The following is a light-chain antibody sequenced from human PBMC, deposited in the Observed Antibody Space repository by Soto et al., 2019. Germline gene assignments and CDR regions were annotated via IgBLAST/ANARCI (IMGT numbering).Light chain of an antibody. Sequence: EIVLTQSPGTLSLSPGERATLSCRASQSVSSSYLAWYQQKPGQAPRLLIYGASSRATGIPDRFSCSGSGTDFTLTISRLEPEDFAVYYCQQYGHSPRYTFGQGTKLEI. CDR1: QSVSSSY. J-gene: IGKJ2*01. CDR2: GAS. CDR3: QQYGHSPRYT. V-gene: IGKV3-20*01.